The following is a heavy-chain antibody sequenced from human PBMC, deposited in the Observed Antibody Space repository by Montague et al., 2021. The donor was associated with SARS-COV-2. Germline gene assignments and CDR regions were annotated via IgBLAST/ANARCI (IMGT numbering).Heavy chain of an antibody. Sequence: SETLSLTCTFSGASRSTKNYYWGWIRQPLGKGLEWIGSISYSATSYSNPSLKSRVTMSVDTSRNQLSLNLSSVTVADTAVYYCARLGITLGGVIVIRYYFDFWGQGTLVTVSS. CDR3: ARLGITLGGVIVIRYYFDF. V-gene: IGHV4-39*01. CDR1: GASRSTKNYY. D-gene: IGHD3-16*02. J-gene: IGHJ4*02. CDR2: ISYSATS.